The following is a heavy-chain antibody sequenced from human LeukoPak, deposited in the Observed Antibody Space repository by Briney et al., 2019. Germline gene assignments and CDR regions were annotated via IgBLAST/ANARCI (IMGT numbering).Heavy chain of an antibody. D-gene: IGHD2-2*01. CDR2: IYNSESI. CDR1: GGSISSYY. J-gene: IGHJ3*01. V-gene: IGHV4-4*07. CDR3: ARDGGVVVPTAPAVFDV. Sequence: PSETLSLTCTVSGGSISSYYWSWIRQPAGKGLEWIGRIYNSESINYNPSLKSRVTMSVDTSKNQFSLKLTSVTAADTAVYYCARDGGVVVPTAPAVFDVWGQGTMVTVSS.